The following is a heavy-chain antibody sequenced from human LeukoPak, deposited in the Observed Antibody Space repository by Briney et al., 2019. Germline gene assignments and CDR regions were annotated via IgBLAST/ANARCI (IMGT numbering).Heavy chain of an antibody. CDR2: ISAYNGNT. J-gene: IGHJ5*02. V-gene: IGHV1-18*01. CDR1: GYIFSSYG. CDR3: ARVGIQLWLGGDNWFDP. D-gene: IGHD5-18*01. Sequence: GASVKVSCKASGYIFSSYGISWVRQAPGQGLEWMGWISAYNGNTNYAQKLQGRVTMTTDTSTSTAYMELRSLRSDDTAVYYCARVGIQLWLGGDNWFDPWGQGTLVTVSS.